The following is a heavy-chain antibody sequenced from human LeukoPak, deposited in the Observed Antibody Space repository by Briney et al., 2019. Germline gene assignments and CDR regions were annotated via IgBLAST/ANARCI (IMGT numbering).Heavy chain of an antibody. J-gene: IGHJ4*02. CDR2: IRSKANSYAT. CDR3: TRTYCSGGSCYWFDY. V-gene: IGHV3-73*01. Sequence: GVSLKLSGAASGFTVSGSAMHWVRQASGKGLEWVGHIRSKANSYATAFAASVKGRFTISRDDSKNTAYLQMNSLKTEDTAVYYCTRTYCSGGSCYWFDYWGQGTLVTVSS. D-gene: IGHD2-15*01. CDR1: GFTVSGSA.